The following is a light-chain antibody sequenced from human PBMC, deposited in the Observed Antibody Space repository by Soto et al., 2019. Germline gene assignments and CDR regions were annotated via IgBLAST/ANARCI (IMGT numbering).Light chain of an antibody. CDR2: AAS. Sequence: AIQMTQSPSSLSASVGDRVTITCRASQGIRNDLGWYQQKSGKAPKLLIYAASTLQSGVPSRFSGSGSGTDFTLTISSLQPEDFASYYCLQDYDYPLTFGQGTKLEI. CDR1: QGIRND. V-gene: IGKV1-6*01. J-gene: IGKJ2*01. CDR3: LQDYDYPLT.